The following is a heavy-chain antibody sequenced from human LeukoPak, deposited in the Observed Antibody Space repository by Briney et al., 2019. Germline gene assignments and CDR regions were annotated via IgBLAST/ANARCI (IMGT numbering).Heavy chain of an antibody. CDR3: ARDIIRGQSDFDY. J-gene: IGHJ4*02. CDR2: IEDDGSEQ. V-gene: IGHV3-7*01. CDR1: GFNFGNYW. Sequence: GGSLRLSCVASGFNFGNYWMSWVRQAPGKGLEFVGNIEDDGSEQNYVDSVKGRFTISRDNVKNSLYLQMNSLRVEDTAVYYCARDIIRGQSDFDYWGQGILVTVSS. D-gene: IGHD5-12*01.